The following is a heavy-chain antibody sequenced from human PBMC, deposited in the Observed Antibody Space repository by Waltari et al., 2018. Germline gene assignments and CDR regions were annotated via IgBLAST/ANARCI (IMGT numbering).Heavy chain of an antibody. Sequence: QVQLQESGPGLVKPSATLSLTCTVSGGSISSYYWSWIRQPPGKGLEWIGYIYYSGSTNYNPSLKSRVTISVDTSKNQFSLKLSSVTAADTAVYYCASQDILTGYYHLDYWGQGTLVTVSS. V-gene: IGHV4-59*01. J-gene: IGHJ4*02. CDR2: IYYSGST. D-gene: IGHD3-9*01. CDR1: GGSISSYY. CDR3: ASQDILTGYYHLDY.